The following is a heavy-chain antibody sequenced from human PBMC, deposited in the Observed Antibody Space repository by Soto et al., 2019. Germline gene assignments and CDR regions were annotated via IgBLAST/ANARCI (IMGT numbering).Heavy chain of an antibody. CDR3: TRPMSGWSPDDAFDI. Sequence: LRLSFAASGXTFSGSAMHWVRQASGKGLEWVGRIRSKANSYATAYAASVKGRFTISRDDSKNTAYLQMNSLKTEDTAVYYCTRPMSGWSPDDAFDIWGQGTMVTVSS. CDR1: GXTFSGSA. CDR2: IRSKANSYAT. J-gene: IGHJ3*02. D-gene: IGHD6-19*01. V-gene: IGHV3-73*01.